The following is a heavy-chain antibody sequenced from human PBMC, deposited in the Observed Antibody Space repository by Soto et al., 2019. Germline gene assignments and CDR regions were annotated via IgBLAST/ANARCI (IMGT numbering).Heavy chain of an antibody. V-gene: IGHV1-3*01. Sequence: QVQLVQSGAEVMKPGASVKVSCKASGYTFTSYALHWVRQAPGQRLEWMGWINAGNGNTKYSQKFQGRVTITRDTSANTAYMELSSLRSEDTAVYYCARAGGLFWFGEQSNYFDYWGQGTLVTVSS. J-gene: IGHJ4*02. D-gene: IGHD3-10*01. CDR1: GYTFTSYA. CDR3: ARAGGLFWFGEQSNYFDY. CDR2: INAGNGNT.